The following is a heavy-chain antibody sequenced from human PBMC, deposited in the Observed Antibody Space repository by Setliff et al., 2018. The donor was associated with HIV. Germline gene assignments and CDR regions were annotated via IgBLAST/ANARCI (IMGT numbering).Heavy chain of an antibody. Sequence: GASVKVSCKASGGTFGSYAISWVRQAPGQGLEWMGGIIPIFDTAKYAQKFQGRVTITADESTTTAYMELSSLGSDDTAVYYCVIITGTISVRAFDVWGQGTMVTVSS. CDR3: VIITGTISVRAFDV. V-gene: IGHV1-69*13. CDR2: IIPIFDTA. J-gene: IGHJ3*01. D-gene: IGHD1-7*01. CDR1: GGTFGSYA.